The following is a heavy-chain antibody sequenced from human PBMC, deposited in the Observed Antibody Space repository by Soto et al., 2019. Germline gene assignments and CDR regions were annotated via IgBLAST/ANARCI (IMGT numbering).Heavy chain of an antibody. CDR1: GLELGGCG. J-gene: IGHJ4*02. V-gene: IGHV3-23*01. Sequence: PCGSLELGCAASGLELGGCGIARVRQAPGTGLEWVSVIDGSGGDTSLADSVKGRFSISRDNSKKMLYLHMNSLRVEDTATYYCAKEMVAAAYVETSPFDLWGQGTLVTVSS. CDR2: IDGSGGDT. CDR3: AKEMVAAAYVETSPFDL. D-gene: IGHD2-15*01.